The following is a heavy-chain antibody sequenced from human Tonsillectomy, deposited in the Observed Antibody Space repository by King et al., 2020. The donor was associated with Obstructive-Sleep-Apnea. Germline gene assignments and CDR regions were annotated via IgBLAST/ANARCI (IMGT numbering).Heavy chain of an antibody. J-gene: IGHJ4*02. Sequence: QLVQSGAEVKKPGASVKVSCKASGYTFTSYDINWGRQATGQGLEWMGWMDPNSGNTGYAQKFQGGVTMTRNTSISTAYMELRSLRSEDTAVYYCARGRAAAGTVYLDHWGQGTLVTVSS. V-gene: IGHV1-8*01. CDR2: MDPNSGNT. CDR3: ARGRAAAGTVYLDH. D-gene: IGHD6-13*01. CDR1: GYTFTSYD.